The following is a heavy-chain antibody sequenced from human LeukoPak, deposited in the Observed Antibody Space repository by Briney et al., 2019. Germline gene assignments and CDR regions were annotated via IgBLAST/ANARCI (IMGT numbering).Heavy chain of an antibody. CDR3: ARTPPPEHDYDSSGGWFDP. D-gene: IGHD3-22*01. J-gene: IGHJ5*02. Sequence: SVKVSCKASGGTFSSYAISLVRQAPGQGLEWMGGIIPIFGTANYAQKFQGRVTITTDESTSTAYMELSSLRSEDTAVYYCARTPPPEHDYDSSGGWFDPRGQGTLVTVSS. V-gene: IGHV1-69*05. CDR1: GGTFSSYA. CDR2: IIPIFGTA.